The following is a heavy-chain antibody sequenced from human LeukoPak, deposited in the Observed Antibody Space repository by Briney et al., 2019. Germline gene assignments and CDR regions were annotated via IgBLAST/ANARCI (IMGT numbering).Heavy chain of an antibody. D-gene: IGHD2-21*02. CDR2: LSSDGSNK. V-gene: IGHV3-30*18. CDR3: AKSGGTCGSDCYQDH. Sequence: GGSLRLSCAASGFTFSSYGMHWVRQAPGKGLEWVAILSSDGSNKFYAESVKGRSTISRDSSKSSLYLQMDSLRPEDTAVYYCAKSGGTCGSDCYQDHWGQGTLVTVSS. J-gene: IGHJ4*02. CDR1: GFTFSSYG.